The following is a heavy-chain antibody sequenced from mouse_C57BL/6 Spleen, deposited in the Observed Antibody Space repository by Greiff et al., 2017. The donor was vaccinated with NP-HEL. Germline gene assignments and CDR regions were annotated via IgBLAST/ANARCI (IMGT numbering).Heavy chain of an antibody. CDR3: ARLVGPRDYAMDY. V-gene: IGHV5-17*01. Sequence: EVQRVESGGGLVKPGGSLKLSCAASGFTFSDYGMHWVRQATEKGLEWVAYISSCSSTIYYADTVKGRITISRDNAKNTLFLQMTSLKSEDTAIYYCARLVGPRDYAMDYWGQGTSVTVSS. D-gene: IGHD1-1*02. J-gene: IGHJ4*01. CDR2: ISSCSSTI. CDR1: GFTFSDYG.